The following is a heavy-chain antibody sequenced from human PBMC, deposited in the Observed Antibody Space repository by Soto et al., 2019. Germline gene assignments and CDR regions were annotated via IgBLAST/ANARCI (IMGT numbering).Heavy chain of an antibody. D-gene: IGHD3-16*01. CDR2: ISYDGSNK. CDR1: GFTFSSYA. CDR3: ARDHYGH. J-gene: IGHJ1*01. Sequence: QVQLVESGGGVVQPGRSLRLSCAASGFTFSSYAMHWVRQAPGKGLEWVAVISYDGSNKYYADSVKGRFTISRDNSKNTRYLQMNSLRAEDTAVYYCARDHYGHWGKGTLGTVSS. V-gene: IGHV3-30-3*01.